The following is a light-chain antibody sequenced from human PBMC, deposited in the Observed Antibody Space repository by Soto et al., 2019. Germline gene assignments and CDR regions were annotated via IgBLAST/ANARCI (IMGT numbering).Light chain of an antibody. Sequence: EIVLTQSPATLSLSPGERATLSCRASQSVSSYLAWYQHKPGQAPRLLIYDASNRATGIPARFSGSGSGTDFTLTSSSLEPEDFEVYYFHQRDNWPATFGQGTKVEIK. CDR1: QSVSSY. V-gene: IGKV3-11*01. CDR2: DAS. J-gene: IGKJ1*01. CDR3: HQRDNWPAT.